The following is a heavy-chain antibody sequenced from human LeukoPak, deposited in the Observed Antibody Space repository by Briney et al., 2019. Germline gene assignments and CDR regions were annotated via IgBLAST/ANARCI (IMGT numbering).Heavy chain of an antibody. Sequence: PGGSLRLSCAASGFTFVTYAMSWVRQAPGKGVEWVATIGNSGSDTYYTDSVKGRFTISRDNSKNTLYLQMNSLTAEDTAVYYCAQRYYYLNYWGQGTLVTISS. CDR2: IGNSGSDT. V-gene: IGHV3-23*05. D-gene: IGHD2-15*01. CDR3: AQRYYYLNY. J-gene: IGHJ4*02. CDR1: GFTFVTYA.